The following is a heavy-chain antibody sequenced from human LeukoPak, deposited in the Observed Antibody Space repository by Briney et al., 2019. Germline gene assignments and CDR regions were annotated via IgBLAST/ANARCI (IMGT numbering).Heavy chain of an antibody. D-gene: IGHD5-12*01. CDR3: ARGYSGYGKFDH. V-gene: IGHV1-69*13. Sequence: ASVKVSCKASGYIFTGYYIHWVRQAPGQGLEWMGGIIPIFGTANYAQKFQGRVTITADESTSTAYMELSSLRSEDTAVYYCARGYSGYGKFDHWGQGTLVTVSS. CDR1: GYIFTGYY. CDR2: IIPIFGTA. J-gene: IGHJ4*02.